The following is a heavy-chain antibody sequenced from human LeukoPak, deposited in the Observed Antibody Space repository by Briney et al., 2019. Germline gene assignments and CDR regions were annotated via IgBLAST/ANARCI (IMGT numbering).Heavy chain of an antibody. CDR3: AKEGATMVRGVIMRELYFDY. J-gene: IGHJ4*02. D-gene: IGHD3-10*01. Sequence: GRSLRLSCAASGFTFSSYAMSWVRQAPGKGLEWVSAITGSGGSTYYADSVKGRFTISRDNSKNTLYLQMNSLRAEDTAVYYCAKEGATMVRGVIMRELYFDYWGQGTLVTVSS. V-gene: IGHV3-23*01. CDR2: ITGSGGST. CDR1: GFTFSSYA.